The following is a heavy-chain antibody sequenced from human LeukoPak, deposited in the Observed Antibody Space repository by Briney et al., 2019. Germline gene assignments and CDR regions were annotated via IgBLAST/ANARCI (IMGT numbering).Heavy chain of an antibody. V-gene: IGHV3-48*04. Sequence: GGSLRLSCAASGFTFSSYAMPWVRQAPGKGLEWVSYISSSGSTIYYADSVKGRFTISRDNAKNSLYLQMNSLRAEDTAVYYCARDGGIAVAGIFDYWGQGTLVTVSS. CDR3: ARDGGIAVAGIFDY. J-gene: IGHJ4*02. CDR2: ISSSGSTI. D-gene: IGHD6-19*01. CDR1: GFTFSSYA.